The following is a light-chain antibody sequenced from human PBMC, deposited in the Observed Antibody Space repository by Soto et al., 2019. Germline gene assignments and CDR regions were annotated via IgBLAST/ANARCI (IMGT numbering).Light chain of an antibody. CDR3: QQYNSYST. V-gene: IGKV1-5*01. Sequence: IQMTQSPSTLSASVGDRVTITCRASQSISSWLAWYQQKPGKAPNLLIYDASSLESGVPSRFSGSGSGTEFTLTISSLQPDDFATYYCQQYNSYSTFGPGTKVDIK. CDR1: QSISSW. CDR2: DAS. J-gene: IGKJ3*01.